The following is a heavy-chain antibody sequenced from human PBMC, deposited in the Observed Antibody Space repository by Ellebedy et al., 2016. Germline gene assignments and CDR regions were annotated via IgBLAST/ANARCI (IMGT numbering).Heavy chain of an antibody. CDR3: ARDIAVTGTRASSSFDF. V-gene: IGHV1-46*01. D-gene: IGHD6-19*01. CDR2: INPSGGST. CDR1: GYTFISYY. J-gene: IGHJ4*02. Sequence: ASVKVSCKASGYTFISYYMHWVRQAPGQGLEWMGIINPSGGSTSYAQKFQGRVTMTRDTSTSTVYMELSSLRSEDTAVYYCARDIAVTGTRASSSFDFWGQGTLVTVSS.